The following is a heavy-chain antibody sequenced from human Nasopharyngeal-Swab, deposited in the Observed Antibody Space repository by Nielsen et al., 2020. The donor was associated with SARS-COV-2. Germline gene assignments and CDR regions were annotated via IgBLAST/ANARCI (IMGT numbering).Heavy chain of an antibody. J-gene: IGHJ6*02. CDR1: GYSFTSYY. CDR2: INPSGGST. D-gene: IGHD3-10*01. V-gene: IGHV1-46*01. CDR3: ARVSGWAYIYYYYGMDV. Sequence: GESLKISCKASGYSFTSYYMHWVRQAPGQGLEWMGIINPSGGSTSYAQKFQGRVTMTRDTSTSTVYMELSSLRSDDTAVYYCARVSGWAYIYYYYGMDVWGQGTTVTVSS.